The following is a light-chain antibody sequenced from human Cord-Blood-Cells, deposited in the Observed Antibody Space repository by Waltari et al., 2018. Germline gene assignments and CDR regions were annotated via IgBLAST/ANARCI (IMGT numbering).Light chain of an antibody. CDR1: SLRNHY. J-gene: IGLJ3*02. CDR2: GKN. Sequence: SSVLTQDPAVSVALGQTVRITCHGDSLRNHYASWYQQKPGQAPFLVIYGKNNRPAGLPDRFSGSSSGNTASLTITGAQAEDEADYYCNSRDSSGNHLVFGGGTKLTVL. CDR3: NSRDSSGNHLV. V-gene: IGLV3-19*01.